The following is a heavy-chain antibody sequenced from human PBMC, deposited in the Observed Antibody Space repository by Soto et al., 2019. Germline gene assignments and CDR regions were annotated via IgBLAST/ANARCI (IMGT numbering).Heavy chain of an antibody. CDR1: GSAFKSYD. J-gene: IGHJ4*02. Sequence: QVQLVQSGAEVKKPGASVKVSCKASGSAFKSYDVHWVRQASGQGLEWLGWMNPNTGHSAPSWKFQGRVTLSSNSSATTSIMELTNLRSDDTAVYYGATTVIIPDLVDSGGQGTLFTVSS. CDR2: MNPNTGHS. D-gene: IGHD4-17*01. CDR3: ATTVIIPDLVDS. V-gene: IGHV1-8*01.